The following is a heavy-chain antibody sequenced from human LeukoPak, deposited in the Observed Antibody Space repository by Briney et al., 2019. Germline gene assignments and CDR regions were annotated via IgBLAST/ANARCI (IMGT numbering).Heavy chain of an antibody. CDR1: GYTFTGYY. CDR2: INPNSGGT. V-gene: IGHV1-2*02. Sequence: ASVKVSCKASGYTFTGYYMHWVRQAPGQGLEWMGWINPNSGGTNYAKKFQGRVTMTRDTSISTAYMELSRLRSDDTAVYYCARWAITMVRGVINNWFDPWGQGTLVTVSS. J-gene: IGHJ5*02. D-gene: IGHD3-10*01. CDR3: ARWAITMVRGVINNWFDP.